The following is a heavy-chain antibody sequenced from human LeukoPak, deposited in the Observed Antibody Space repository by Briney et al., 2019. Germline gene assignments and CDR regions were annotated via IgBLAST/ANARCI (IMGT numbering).Heavy chain of an antibody. V-gene: IGHV3-48*01. CDR2: ISSSSSTI. Sequence: GGSLRLSCAASGFTFSSYSMNWVLQAPGKGLEWVSYISSSSSTIYYADSVKGRFTISRDNAKNSLYLQMNSLRAEDTAVYYCARDRNRRFLEWLSYFDYWGQGTLVTVSS. CDR1: GFTFSSYS. D-gene: IGHD3-3*01. J-gene: IGHJ4*02. CDR3: ARDRNRRFLEWLSYFDY.